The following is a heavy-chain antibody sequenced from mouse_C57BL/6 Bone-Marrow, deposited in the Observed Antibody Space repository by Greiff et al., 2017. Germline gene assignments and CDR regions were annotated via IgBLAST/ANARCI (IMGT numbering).Heavy chain of an antibody. J-gene: IGHJ3*01. Sequence: EVQVVESGGDLVKPGGSLKLSCAASGFTFSSYGMSWVRQTPDKRLEWVATISSGGSYTYYPDSVKGLFTITRDNAKNTLYLQLRSLTSEDTAMYYCARPIWGWCAYWGQGTLVTVSA. CDR2: ISSGGSYT. D-gene: IGHD6-5*01. V-gene: IGHV5-6*01. CDR3: ARPIWGWCAY. CDR1: GFTFSSYG.